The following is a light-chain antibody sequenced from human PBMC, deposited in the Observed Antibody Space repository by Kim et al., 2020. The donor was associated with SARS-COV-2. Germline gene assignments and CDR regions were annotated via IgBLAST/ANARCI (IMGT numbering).Light chain of an antibody. V-gene: IGLV2-23*02. CDR2: EVS. Sequence: QSALTQPASVSGSPGQSITISCTGTNNDVGLYDLVSWYQQHPGKAPKLIIYEVSKRPSGVSDRFSGSKSDNTASLTISGLQAEDEAEYYCCSYAQSTTANWVFGGWTQLTVL. CDR1: NNDVGLYDL. CDR3: CSYAQSTTANWV. J-gene: IGLJ3*02.